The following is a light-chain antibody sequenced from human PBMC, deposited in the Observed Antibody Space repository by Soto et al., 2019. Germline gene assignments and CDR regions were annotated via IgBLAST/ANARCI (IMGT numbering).Light chain of an antibody. CDR1: SNDVGAYNY. J-gene: IGLJ1*01. Sequence: VLTQPPSASGSPGQPGNIAGTGTSNDVGAYNYVSWYQQHPGKAPKLMIFEVTQRPSGVPDRFSGSKSGNTAALTVSGLQAEDEADYYCSSYAGSNNFYVFGTGTKVTVL. V-gene: IGLV2-8*01. CDR3: SSYAGSNNFYV. CDR2: EVT.